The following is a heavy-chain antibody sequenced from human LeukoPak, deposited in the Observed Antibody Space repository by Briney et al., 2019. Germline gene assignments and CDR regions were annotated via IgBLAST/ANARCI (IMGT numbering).Heavy chain of an antibody. D-gene: IGHD6-19*01. V-gene: IGHV3-48*04. CDR1: GFTFSSYS. CDR2: ITSGGATI. CDR3: ARDQDAYSSGWYGVFDF. Sequence: GGSLRLSCAASGFTFSSYSMNWVREAPGKGLEWFSYITSGGATIYYAVSVKGRFTISRDNAKNTLYLQMNSLRAEDTALYYCARDQDAYSSGWYGVFDFWGQGSLVTVSS. J-gene: IGHJ4*02.